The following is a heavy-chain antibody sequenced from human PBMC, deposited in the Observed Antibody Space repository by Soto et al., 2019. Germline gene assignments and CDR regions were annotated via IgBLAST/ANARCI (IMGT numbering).Heavy chain of an antibody. V-gene: IGHV1-18*01. D-gene: IGHD3-10*01. CDR2: ISAYNGNT. CDR1: GYTFTSYG. CDR3: ARVPQYYYGSGIYYNPNWFDP. J-gene: IGHJ5*02. Sequence: ASVEVSCKASGYTFTSYGISWVRQAPGQGLEWMGWISAYNGNTNYAQKLQGRVTMTTDTSTSTAYMELRSLRSDDTAVYYCARVPQYYYGSGIYYNPNWFDPWAQGTLVTVPS.